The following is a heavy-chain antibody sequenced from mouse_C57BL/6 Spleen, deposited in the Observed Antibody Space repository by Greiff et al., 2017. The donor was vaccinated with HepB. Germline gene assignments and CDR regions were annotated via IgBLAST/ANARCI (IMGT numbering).Heavy chain of an antibody. CDR2: IYPGDGDT. Sequence: QVQLQQSGPELVKPGASVKISCKASGYAFSSSWMNWVKQRPGKGLEWIGRIYPGDGDTNYNGKFKGKATLTADKSSSTAYMQLSSLTSEDSAVYFCARYGYYGSRPLYCDYWGQGTTLTVAS. V-gene: IGHV1-82*01. CDR1: GYAFSSSW. D-gene: IGHD1-1*01. CDR3: ARYGYYGSRPLYCDY. J-gene: IGHJ2*01.